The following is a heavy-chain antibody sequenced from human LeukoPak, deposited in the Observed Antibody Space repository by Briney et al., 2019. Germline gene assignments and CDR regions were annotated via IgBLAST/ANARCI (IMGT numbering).Heavy chain of an antibody. D-gene: IGHD6-19*01. V-gene: IGHV1-3*01. CDR3: ARGYSSGSFDY. Sequence: AASVKVSCKASGYTFTSYAMHWVRQAPGQRPEWMGWINAGNGNTKYSQKFQGRVTVTRDTSASTAYMELSSLRSEDTAVYYCARGYSSGSFDYWGQGTLVTVSS. CDR1: GYTFTSYA. J-gene: IGHJ4*02. CDR2: INAGNGNT.